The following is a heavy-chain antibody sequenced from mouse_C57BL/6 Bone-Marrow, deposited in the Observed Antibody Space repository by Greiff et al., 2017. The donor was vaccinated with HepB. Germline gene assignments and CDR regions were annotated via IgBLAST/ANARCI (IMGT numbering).Heavy chain of an antibody. D-gene: IGHD1-1*01. V-gene: IGHV1-69*01. CDR2: IDPSDSYT. CDR1: GYTFTSYW. CDR3: ATTVVAKDYAKDY. J-gene: IGHJ4*01. Sequence: QVQLQQPGAELVMPGASVKLSCKASGYTFTSYWMHWVKQRPGQGLEWIGEIDPSDSYTNYNQKFKGKSTLTVDKSSSTAYMQLRSLTSEDSAVYYCATTVVAKDYAKDYGGQGTAVTVTS.